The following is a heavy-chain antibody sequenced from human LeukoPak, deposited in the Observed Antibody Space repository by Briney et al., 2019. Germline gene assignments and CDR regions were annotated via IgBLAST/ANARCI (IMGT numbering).Heavy chain of an antibody. J-gene: IGHJ4*02. Sequence: EASLRLSCAASGFTFSSYAMGWVRPAPGKGLEWVSAISGSGGSTYYADSVKGRFTISRDNSKTTLYLQMNSLRAEDTAVYYCAKSLYSSSSGGFDDWGQGTLVTVSS. D-gene: IGHD6-6*01. CDR1: GFTFSSYA. CDR3: AKSLYSSSSGGFDD. V-gene: IGHV3-23*01. CDR2: ISGSGGST.